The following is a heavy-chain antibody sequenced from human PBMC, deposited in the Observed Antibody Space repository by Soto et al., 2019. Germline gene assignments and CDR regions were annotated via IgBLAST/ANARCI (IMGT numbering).Heavy chain of an antibody. CDR2: IKSKTDGGTT. CDR3: TTVPYCSSTSCYGN. Sequence: GGSLRLSCAASGFTFSNAWMSWVRQAPGKGLEWVGRIKSKTDGGTTDYAAPVKGRFTISRDDSKNTLYLQMNSLKTEDTAVYYCTTVPYCSSTSCYGNWGQGTLVTVSS. CDR1: GFTFSNAW. J-gene: IGHJ4*02. D-gene: IGHD2-2*01. V-gene: IGHV3-15*01.